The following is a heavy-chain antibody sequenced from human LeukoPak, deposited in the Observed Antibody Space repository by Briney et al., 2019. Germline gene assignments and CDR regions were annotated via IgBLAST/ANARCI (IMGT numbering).Heavy chain of an antibody. J-gene: IGHJ4*02. Sequence: RGSLRLSCAASGFTFSSYAMSWVRQAPGKGLEWVSAISGSGGSTYYTDSVKGRFTISRDNSKNTLYLQMNSLRAEDTAVYYCAKEYCSSTSCYTKCPDYWGQGTLVTVSS. D-gene: IGHD2-2*02. CDR1: GFTFSSYA. CDR2: ISGSGGST. V-gene: IGHV3-23*01. CDR3: AKEYCSSTSCYTKCPDY.